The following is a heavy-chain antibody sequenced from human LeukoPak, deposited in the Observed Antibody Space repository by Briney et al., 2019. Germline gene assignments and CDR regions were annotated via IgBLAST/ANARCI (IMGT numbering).Heavy chain of an antibody. D-gene: IGHD1-26*01. CDR3: VRHQRWSYHFDY. V-gene: IGHV5-51*01. CDR2: IFPGDSDS. J-gene: IGHJ4*02. CDR1: GYRFTNYW. Sequence: GESLKVSCQISGYRFTNYWIGWVRQLPGEGLEWVGIIFPGDSDSHYSPSFRGQVTLSVDQSTTTAYLQWDSLKASDSAIYFCVRHQRWSYHFDYWGQGTLISVSS.